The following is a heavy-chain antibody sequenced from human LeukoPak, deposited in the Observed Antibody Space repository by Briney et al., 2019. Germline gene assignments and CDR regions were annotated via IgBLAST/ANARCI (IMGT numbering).Heavy chain of an antibody. Sequence: SETLSLTCTVSGGSISSYYWSWVRQPPGKGLEWVGYIYYSGSNNYNPSLKSRVTISVDTSKNQFSLKLSSVTAADTAVYYCARFSGYDGLWFDPWGQGTLVTVSS. D-gene: IGHD5-12*01. CDR1: GGSISSYY. CDR3: ARFSGYDGLWFDP. CDR2: IYYSGSN. J-gene: IGHJ5*02. V-gene: IGHV4-59*01.